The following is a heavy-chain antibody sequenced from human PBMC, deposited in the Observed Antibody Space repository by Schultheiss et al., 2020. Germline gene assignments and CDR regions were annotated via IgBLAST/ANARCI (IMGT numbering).Heavy chain of an antibody. CDR2: ISYDGSNK. J-gene: IGHJ6*02. Sequence: GGSLRLSCAAAGFTFSDYYMSWIRQAPGKGLEWVAVISYDGSNKYYADSVKGRFTISRDNSKNTLYLQMNSLRAEDTAVYYCARDRRYYGMDVWGQGTTVNGYS. CDR3: ARDRRYYGMDV. CDR1: GFTFSDYY. V-gene: IGHV3-30-3*01.